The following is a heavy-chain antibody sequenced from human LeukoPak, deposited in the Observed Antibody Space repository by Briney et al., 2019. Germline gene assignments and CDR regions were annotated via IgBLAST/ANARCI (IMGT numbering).Heavy chain of an antibody. Sequence: GRSLRLSCAASGFTFSSYGMHWVRQAPGKGLEWVSAISGSGGSTYYEDSVKGRFTISRDNYKNTLYLQMNSLRAEDTAVYYCAKGVMEIVVVTAIDYWGQGTLVTVSS. D-gene: IGHD2-21*02. CDR3: AKGVMEIVVVTAIDY. V-gene: IGHV3-23*01. J-gene: IGHJ4*02. CDR2: ISGSGGST. CDR1: GFTFSSYG.